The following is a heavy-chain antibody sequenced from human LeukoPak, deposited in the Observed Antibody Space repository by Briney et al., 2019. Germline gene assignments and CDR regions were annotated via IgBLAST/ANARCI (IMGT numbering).Heavy chain of an antibody. CDR3: ARGGGDSSGYLNLVY. CDR1: GFTFSSYA. CDR2: ISYDGSNK. D-gene: IGHD3-22*01. Sequence: GGSLRLSCAASGFTFSSYAMHWVRQAPGKGLEWVAVISYDGSNKYYADSVKGRFTISRDNSKNTLYLQMNSLRAEDTAVYYCARGGGDSSGYLNLVYWGQGTLVTVSS. V-gene: IGHV3-30*04. J-gene: IGHJ4*02.